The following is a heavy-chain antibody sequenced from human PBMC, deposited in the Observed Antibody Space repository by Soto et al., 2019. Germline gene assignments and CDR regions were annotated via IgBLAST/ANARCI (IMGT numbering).Heavy chain of an antibody. CDR3: ARDLGDIVLVPAAIRYYYYYGMDV. CDR1: GGTFSSYA. V-gene: IGHV1-69*12. CDR2: IIPIFGTA. J-gene: IGHJ6*02. Sequence: QVQLVQSGAEVKKPGSSVNVSCKASGGTFSSYAISWVRQAPGQGLEWMGGIIPIFGTANYAQKFQGRVTITADESTSTAYMELSSLRSEDTAVYYCARDLGDIVLVPAAIRYYYYYGMDVWGQGTTVTVSS. D-gene: IGHD2-2*01.